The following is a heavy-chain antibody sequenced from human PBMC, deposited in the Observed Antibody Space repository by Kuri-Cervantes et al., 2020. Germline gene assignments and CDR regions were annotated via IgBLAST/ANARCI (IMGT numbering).Heavy chain of an antibody. D-gene: IGHD3-3*01. V-gene: IGHV4-34*01. J-gene: IGHJ5*02. CDR1: GGSFSGYY. CDR2: IYYSGST. Sequence: ESLKISCAVYGGSFSGYYWSWIRQPPGKGLEWIGSIYYSGSTYYNPSLKSRVTISVDTSKNQFSLKLSSVTAADTAVYYCARRDTYYDFWSGYYYSTIRGWFDPWGQGTLVTVSS. CDR3: ARRDTYYDFWSGYYYSTIRGWFDP.